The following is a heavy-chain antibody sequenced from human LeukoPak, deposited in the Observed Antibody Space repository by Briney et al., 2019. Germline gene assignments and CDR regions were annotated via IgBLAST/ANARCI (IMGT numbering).Heavy chain of an antibody. CDR2: ISTSKGDT. V-gene: IGHV1-18*01. Sequence: ASVKVSCKTSGYTFTTHGIRWVRQAPGQGLEWMGWISTSKGDTNYAQKFRGRLTMTTDRSTSTAYMGLRSLSSDDTAVYYCARDWPTVITDYWGQGTLVTVSS. J-gene: IGHJ4*02. CDR1: GYTFTTHG. D-gene: IGHD4-11*01. CDR3: ARDWPTVITDY.